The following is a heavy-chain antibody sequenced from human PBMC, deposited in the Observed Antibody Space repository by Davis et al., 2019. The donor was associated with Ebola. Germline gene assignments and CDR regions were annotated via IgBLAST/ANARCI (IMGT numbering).Heavy chain of an antibody. V-gene: IGHV3-23*01. J-gene: IGHJ3*02. D-gene: IGHD3-3*01. CDR1: GFTFSSYV. CDR2: ISGSGGST. Sequence: GESLKISCAASGFTFSSYVMSWVRQAPGKGLEWVSAISGSGGSTYYADSVKGRFTISRDNSKNTLYLQMNSLKAEDTAIYYCAKDKNYDFWSGYPHDAFDIWGQGTMVTVSS. CDR3: AKDKNYDFWSGYPHDAFDI.